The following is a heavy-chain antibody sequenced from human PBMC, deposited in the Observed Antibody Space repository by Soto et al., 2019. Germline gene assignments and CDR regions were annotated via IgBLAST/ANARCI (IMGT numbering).Heavy chain of an antibody. J-gene: IGHJ5*02. CDR1: GFTFSSYG. D-gene: IGHD3-16*01. CDR3: AKDLLVGFEITLGPHWFDP. V-gene: IGHV3-30*18. Sequence: PRLSCAASGFTFSSYGMHWVRQAPGKGLEWVTLISYDGINKHYADSVKGRFTISRDNSKNTLYLQMNSLRADDTAVYYCAKDLLVGFEITLGPHWFDPWGLGTMVTVSS. CDR2: ISYDGINK.